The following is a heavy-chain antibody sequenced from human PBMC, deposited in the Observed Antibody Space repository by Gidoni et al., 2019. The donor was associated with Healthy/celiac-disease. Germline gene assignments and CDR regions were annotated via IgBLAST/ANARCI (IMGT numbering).Heavy chain of an antibody. J-gene: IGHJ2*01. Sequence: QVQLQQWGAGLLKPSDTLSPTCAVYGGSFSGYYWSWIRQPPGKGLEWIGEINHSGSTNYNPSLKSRVTISVDTSKNQFSLKLSSVTAADTAVYYCARASITMVRGVPHWYFDLWGRGTLVTVSS. CDR2: INHSGST. CDR1: GGSFSGYY. V-gene: IGHV4-34*01. D-gene: IGHD3-10*01. CDR3: ARASITMVRGVPHWYFDL.